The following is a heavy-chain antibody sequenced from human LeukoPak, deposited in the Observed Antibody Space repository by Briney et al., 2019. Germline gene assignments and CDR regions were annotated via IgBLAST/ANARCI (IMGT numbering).Heavy chain of an antibody. D-gene: IGHD6-19*01. J-gene: IGHJ6*03. CDR1: GYTFISYA. CDR3: ARSESSGWGYYYYYYMDV. Sequence: ASVKVSCKASGYTFISYAMNWVRQAPGQGLEWMGWINTNTANPTYAQGFTGRFVFSLDTSVSTAYLQISSLKAEDTAVYYCARSESSGWGYYYYYYMDVWGKGTTVTVSS. V-gene: IGHV7-4-1*02. CDR2: INTNTANP.